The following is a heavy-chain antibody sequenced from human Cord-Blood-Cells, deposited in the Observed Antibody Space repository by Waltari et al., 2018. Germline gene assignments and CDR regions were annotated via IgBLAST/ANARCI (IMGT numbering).Heavy chain of an antibody. D-gene: IGHD5-18*01. CDR2: IYHSGST. J-gene: IGHJ4*02. CDR1: GYSIRSGYY. V-gene: IGHV4-38-2*02. CDR3: ARGGGYSYGYYFDY. Sequence: QVQLQESGPGLVKPSETLSLTCPVSGYSIRSGYYWGWIRTPPGKGVEWRGSIYHSGSTYYNPSLKSRVTISVYTSKNHFSLNLSFVTAADTAVYYGARGGGYSYGYYFDYWGQGTLVTVSS.